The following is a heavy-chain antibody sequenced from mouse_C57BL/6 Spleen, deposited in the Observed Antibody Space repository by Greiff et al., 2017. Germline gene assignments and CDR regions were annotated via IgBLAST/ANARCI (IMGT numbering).Heavy chain of an antibody. D-gene: IGHD2-3*01. CDR1: GYTFTSYG. V-gene: IGHV1-81*01. CDR2: IYPRSGNT. CDR3: ARGDDGYFAMDY. J-gene: IGHJ4*01. Sequence: QVHVKQSGAELARPGASVKLSCKASGYTFTSYGISWVKQRTGQGLEWIGEIYPRSGNTYYNEKFKGKATLTADKSSSTAYMELRSLTSEDSAVYFCARGDDGYFAMDYWGQGTSVTVSS.